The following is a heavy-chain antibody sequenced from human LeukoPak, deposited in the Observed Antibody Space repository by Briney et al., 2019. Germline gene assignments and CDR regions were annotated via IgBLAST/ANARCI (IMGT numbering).Heavy chain of an antibody. CDR3: AKGYCSGGSCYTPAGLDY. D-gene: IGHD2-15*01. J-gene: IGHJ4*02. CDR2: IWYDGSNK. Sequence: PGGSLRLSCAASGFTFSSYGMHWVRQAPGKGLEWVGVIWYDGSNKYYADSVKGRFTISRDNSKNTLYLQMNSLRAEDTAVYYCAKGYCSGGSCYTPAGLDYWGQGTLVTVSS. CDR1: GFTFSSYG. V-gene: IGHV3-33*06.